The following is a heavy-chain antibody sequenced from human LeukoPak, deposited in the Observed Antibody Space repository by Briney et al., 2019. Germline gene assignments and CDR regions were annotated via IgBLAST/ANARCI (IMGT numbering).Heavy chain of an antibody. D-gene: IGHD2-21*01. Sequence: PAGGSLRLSCAASGFTVSSNYMSWVRQAPGKGLEWVSVIYSGGSTYYADSVKGRFTISRDNSKNTLYLQMNSLRAEDTAVYYCARGVTYSPYPPIDYWGQGTLVTVSS. CDR3: ARGVTYSPYPPIDY. CDR1: GFTVSSNY. V-gene: IGHV3-66*01. CDR2: IYSGGST. J-gene: IGHJ4*02.